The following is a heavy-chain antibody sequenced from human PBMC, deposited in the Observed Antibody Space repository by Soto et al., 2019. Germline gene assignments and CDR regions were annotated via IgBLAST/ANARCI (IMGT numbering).Heavy chain of an antibody. CDR2: INHSGST. CDR3: ARGVSSSRGVWFDP. D-gene: IGHD6-13*01. CDR1: GGSFSGYY. J-gene: IGHJ5*02. Sequence: SETLSLTCAVYGGSFSGYYWSWIRQPPGKGLEWIGEINHSGSTNYNPSLKSRVTISVDTSKNQLSLKLSSVTAADTAVYYCARGVSSSRGVWFDPWGQGTLVTVSS. V-gene: IGHV4-34*01.